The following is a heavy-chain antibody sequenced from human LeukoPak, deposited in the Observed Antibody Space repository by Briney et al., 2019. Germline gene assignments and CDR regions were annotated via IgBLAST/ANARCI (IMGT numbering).Heavy chain of an antibody. CDR1: GGTFSSYA. Sequence: ASAKVSCKASGGTFSSYAISWVRQAPGQGLEWMGWMHPNSGNAGYAQKFKGRVTITRKTSIRIACMELSSQIREETGVYYCARVPGYCSSTSCYTGDYWGQGTLVTVSS. CDR3: ARVPGYCSSTSCYTGDY. CDR2: MHPNSGNA. J-gene: IGHJ4*02. D-gene: IGHD2-2*02. V-gene: IGHV1-8*03.